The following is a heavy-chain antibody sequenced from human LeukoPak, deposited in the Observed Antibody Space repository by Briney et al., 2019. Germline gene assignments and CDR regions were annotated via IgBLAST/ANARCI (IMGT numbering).Heavy chain of an antibody. CDR2: IYYSVST. CDR3: AREIWFGESENWFDP. Sequence: SETLSLTCTVSGGSISSYYWSWIRQPPGKGLEWIGSIYYSVSTYYNPSLKSRVTMSVDTSKNQFSLKLSSVTAADTAVYYCAREIWFGESENWFDPWGQGTLVTVSS. V-gene: IGHV4-59*12. J-gene: IGHJ5*02. D-gene: IGHD3-10*01. CDR1: GGSISSYY.